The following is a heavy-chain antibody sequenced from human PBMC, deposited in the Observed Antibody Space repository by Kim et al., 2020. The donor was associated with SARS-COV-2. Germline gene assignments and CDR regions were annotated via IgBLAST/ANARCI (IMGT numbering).Heavy chain of an antibody. D-gene: IGHD3-10*01. V-gene: IGHV3-64D*06. CDR1: GFTFSSYA. Sequence: GGSLRLSCSASGFTFSSYAMHWVRQAPGKGLEYVSAISSNGGSTYYADSVKGRFTISRDNSKNTLYLQMSSLRAEDTAVYYCVKDRGGYYRAFDYWGQGTLVTVSS. CDR3: VKDRGGYYRAFDY. CDR2: ISSNGGST. J-gene: IGHJ4*02.